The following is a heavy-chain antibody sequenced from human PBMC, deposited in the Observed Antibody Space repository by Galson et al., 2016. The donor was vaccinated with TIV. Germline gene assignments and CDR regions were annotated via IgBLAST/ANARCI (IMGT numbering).Heavy chain of an antibody. CDR3: ARGGRDGYNYVPEKAIDS. CDR2: INHSGST. J-gene: IGHJ4*02. CDR1: GGSFSGYC. V-gene: IGHV4-34*01. D-gene: IGHD5-24*01. Sequence: ETLPLPCGVYGGSFSGYCWSWIRQPPGKGLEWIGEINHSGSTNYNPSLKSRVTISLDTSKNQFSLKLSSVTAADTAVYYCARGGRDGYNYVPEKAIDSWGQGTLVTVSS.